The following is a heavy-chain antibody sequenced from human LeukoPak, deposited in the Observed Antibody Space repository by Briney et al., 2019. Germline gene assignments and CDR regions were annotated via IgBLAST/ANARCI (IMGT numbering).Heavy chain of an antibody. J-gene: IGHJ4*02. CDR3: ARGHSYGYDY. V-gene: IGHV1-18*04. Sequence: GASVKVSCKASGYTFTSYGISWGRQAPGQGPEWMGWISAYNGNTNYAPKLQGRVTMTTDTSTGTAYVELRSLRSDDAAVYYCARGHSYGYDYWGQGTLVTVS. D-gene: IGHD5-18*01. CDR1: GYTFTSYG. CDR2: ISAYNGNT.